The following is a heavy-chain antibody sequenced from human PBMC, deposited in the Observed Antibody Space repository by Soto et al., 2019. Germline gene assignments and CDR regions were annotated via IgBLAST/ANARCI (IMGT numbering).Heavy chain of an antibody. Sequence: PSQTLSLTGAISGDSFSTNRATCDWSRQSPSRGLEWLGRTYYRSKWDYDYAASVKGRININPDTSNNQVSLHLDSVTPDDTAVYYCARLIGNSWLDSWGQGTLVTVSS. J-gene: IGHJ5*01. CDR1: GDSFSTNRAT. D-gene: IGHD2-8*01. V-gene: IGHV6-1*01. CDR2: TYYRSKWDY. CDR3: ARLIGNSWLDS.